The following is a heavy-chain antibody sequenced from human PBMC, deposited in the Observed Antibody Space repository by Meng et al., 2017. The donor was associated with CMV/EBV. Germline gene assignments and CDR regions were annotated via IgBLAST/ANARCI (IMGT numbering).Heavy chain of an antibody. CDR3: ARGIANIGMAGPADY. CDR2: IYSGGST. D-gene: IGHD6-19*01. CDR1: GFSVSSKY. V-gene: IGHV3-53*01. J-gene: IGHJ4*02. Sequence: SGFSVSSKYISWVRQATGKGPEWVSVIYSGGSTYYADSVKGRFTISRDNSKNTVYLQMNSLRAEDTAVYYCARGIANIGMAGPADYWGQGTLVTVSS.